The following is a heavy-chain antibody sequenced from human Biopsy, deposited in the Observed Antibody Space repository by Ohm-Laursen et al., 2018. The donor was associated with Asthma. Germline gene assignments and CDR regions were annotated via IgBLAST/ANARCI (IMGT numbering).Heavy chain of an antibody. J-gene: IGHJ4*02. D-gene: IGHD1-26*01. V-gene: IGHV3-30*18. CDR2: ISFDGSNK. Sequence: SLRLSCAASGFSFSNYGMHWVRRAPGKGLDWMAVISFDGSNKNYTDSVKGRFTISRDNSRNTLHLQMNSLRAEDTAVYYCAKDVFPGWELRRGPDYWGQGTLVTVSS. CDR1: GFSFSNYG. CDR3: AKDVFPGWELRRGPDY.